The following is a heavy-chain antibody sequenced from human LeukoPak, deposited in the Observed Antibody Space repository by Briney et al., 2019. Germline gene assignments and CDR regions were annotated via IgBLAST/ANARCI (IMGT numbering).Heavy chain of an antibody. D-gene: IGHD3-9*01. Sequence: SETLSLTCAVYGGSFSGYYWSWIRQPPGKGPEWIGEINHSGSTNYNPSLKSRVTISVDTSKNQFSLKLSSVTAADTAVYYCARVARYFDWLGANWFDPWGQGTLVTVSS. CDR2: INHSGST. CDR3: ARVARYFDWLGANWFDP. CDR1: GGSFSGYY. J-gene: IGHJ5*02. V-gene: IGHV4-34*01.